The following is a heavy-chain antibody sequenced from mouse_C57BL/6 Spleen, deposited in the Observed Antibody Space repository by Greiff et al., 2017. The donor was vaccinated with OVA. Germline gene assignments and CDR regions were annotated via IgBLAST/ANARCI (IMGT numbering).Heavy chain of an antibody. CDR2: IDPSDSYT. CDR1: GYTFTSYW. V-gene: IGHV1-59*01. CDR3: ARRGGNYFDY. Sequence: QVQLQQPGAELVRPGPSVKLSCKASGYTFTSYWMHWVKQRPGQGLEWIGVIDPSDSYTNYNQKFKGKATLTVDTSSSTAYMQLSSLTSEDSAVYYCARRGGNYFDYWGQGTTLTVSS. J-gene: IGHJ2*01.